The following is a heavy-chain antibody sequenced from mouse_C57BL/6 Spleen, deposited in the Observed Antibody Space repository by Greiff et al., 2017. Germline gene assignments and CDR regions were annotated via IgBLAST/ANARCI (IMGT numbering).Heavy chain of an antibody. CDR1: GYAFSSYW. D-gene: IGHD1-1*01. J-gene: IGHJ2*01. V-gene: IGHV1-80*01. CDR2: IYPGDGDT. CDR3: ARITTVVATGGFDY. Sequence: QVQLQQSGAELVKPGASVKISCKASGYAFSSYWMNWVKQRPGKGLEWIGQIYPGDGDTNYNGKFKGKATLTADKSSSTANMQLSSLTSEVSAVYFGARITTVVATGGFDYWGQGTTLTVSS.